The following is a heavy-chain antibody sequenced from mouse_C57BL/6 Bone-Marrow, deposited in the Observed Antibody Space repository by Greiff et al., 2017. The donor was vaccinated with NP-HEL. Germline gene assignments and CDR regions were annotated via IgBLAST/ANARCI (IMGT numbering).Heavy chain of an antibody. CDR3: ARRTGTSGVDY. CDR2: IDPEDGET. D-gene: IGHD4-1*01. J-gene: IGHJ2*01. V-gene: IGHV14-2*01. CDR1: GFNIKDYY. Sequence: VQLQQSGAELVKPGASVKLSCTASGFNIKDYYMHWVKQRTEQGLEWIGRIDPEDGETKYAPKFQGKATLTADKSSSTAYMELRSLTSEDSAVYFCARRTGTSGVDYWGQGTTLTVSS.